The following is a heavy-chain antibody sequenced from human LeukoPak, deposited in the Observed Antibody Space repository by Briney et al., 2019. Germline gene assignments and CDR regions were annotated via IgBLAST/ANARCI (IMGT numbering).Heavy chain of an antibody. CDR1: GFTFDDYA. D-gene: IGHD6-13*01. V-gene: IGHV3-9*01. CDR3: AKDVLYSSSWYASGAFDI. Sequence: GGSLRLSCAASGFTFDDYAMHWVRQAPGKGLEWVSGISWNSGSIGYADSVKGRSTISRDNAKNSLYLQMNSLRAEDTALYYCAKDVLYSSSWYASGAFDIWGQGTMVTVSS. J-gene: IGHJ3*02. CDR2: ISWNSGSI.